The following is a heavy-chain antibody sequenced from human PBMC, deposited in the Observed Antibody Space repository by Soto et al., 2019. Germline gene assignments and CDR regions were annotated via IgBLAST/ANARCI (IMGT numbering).Heavy chain of an antibody. D-gene: IGHD3-3*01. CDR2: IIPIFGTA. CDR3: ARVYYGGSHANYYYYYGMDV. V-gene: IGHV1-69*01. Sequence: QVQLVQSGAEVKKPGSSVKVSCKASGGTFGNYAISWVRQAPGQGLEWMGGIIPIFGTANYAQKFQGTVTITADESTSTAYMELNSLRSEDTAVYYCARVYYGGSHANYYYYYGMDVWGQGTTVTVSS. CDR1: GGTFGNYA. J-gene: IGHJ6*02.